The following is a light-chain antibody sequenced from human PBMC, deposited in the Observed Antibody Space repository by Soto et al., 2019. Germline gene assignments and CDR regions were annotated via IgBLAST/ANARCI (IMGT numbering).Light chain of an antibody. Sequence: QSALTQPASVSGSPGQSITISCTGTGSDIGGYYYVSWYQQHTGKAPKLLISEVSNRPSGVSNRFSGSKSGTTASLTISGLRVEDEADYYCSSYTTNTTHVFGTGTKLTVL. CDR1: GSDIGGYYY. J-gene: IGLJ1*01. CDR2: EVS. V-gene: IGLV2-14*01. CDR3: SSYTTNTTHV.